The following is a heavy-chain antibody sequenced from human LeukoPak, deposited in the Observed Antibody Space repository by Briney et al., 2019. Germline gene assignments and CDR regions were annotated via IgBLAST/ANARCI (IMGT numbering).Heavy chain of an antibody. Sequence: GGSLRLSCAASGFTFSSYSMNWVRQAPGKGLEWVANINQDGSETYYVDSVEGRFTISRDNAKNSLFLQMSSLRAEDTAVYFCSGDPGDYWGQGTLVTVSS. CDR2: INQDGSET. CDR3: SGDPGDY. V-gene: IGHV3-7*04. D-gene: IGHD7-27*01. CDR1: GFTFSSYS. J-gene: IGHJ4*02.